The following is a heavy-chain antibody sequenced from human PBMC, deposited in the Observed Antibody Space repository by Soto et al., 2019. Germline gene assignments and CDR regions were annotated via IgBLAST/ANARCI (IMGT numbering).Heavy chain of an antibody. D-gene: IGHD6-6*01. CDR3: ARDDGSSSSYYYYGMGV. Sequence: GSSVKVSCKASGGTFSSYAISWVRQAPGQGLEWMGGIIPIFGTANYAQKFQGRVTITADESTSTAYMELSSLRSEDTAVYYCARDDGSSSSYYYYGMGVWGQGTTVTVSS. CDR2: IIPIFGTA. J-gene: IGHJ6*02. V-gene: IGHV1-69*13. CDR1: GGTFSSYA.